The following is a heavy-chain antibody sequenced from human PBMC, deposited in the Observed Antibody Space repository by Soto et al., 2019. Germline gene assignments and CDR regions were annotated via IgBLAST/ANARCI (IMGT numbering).Heavy chain of an antibody. CDR1: GGSFSGYY. CDR3: ARITTIFGVVIIPFDY. D-gene: IGHD3-3*01. CDR2: INHSGST. Sequence: SETLSLTCAVYGGSFSGYYWSWIRQPPGKGLEWIGEINHSGSTNYNPSLKSRVTISVDTSKNRFSLKLSSVTAADTAVYYCARITTIFGVVIIPFDYWGQGTLVTVSS. J-gene: IGHJ4*02. V-gene: IGHV4-34*01.